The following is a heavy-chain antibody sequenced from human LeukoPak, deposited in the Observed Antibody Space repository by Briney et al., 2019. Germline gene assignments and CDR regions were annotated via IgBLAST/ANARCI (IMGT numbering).Heavy chain of an antibody. V-gene: IGHV3-23*01. CDR2: ISGSGGST. J-gene: IGHJ6*02. CDR3: ARDAMMFTVSSYYYYGMDV. CDR1: GFTFSSYA. D-gene: IGHD4-17*01. Sequence: GGSLRLSCAASGFTFSSYAMSWVRQAPGKGLEWVSAISGSGGSTYYADSVKGRFTISRDNSKNTLYLQMNSLRAEDTAVYYCARDAMMFTVSSYYYYGMDVWGQGTTVTVSS.